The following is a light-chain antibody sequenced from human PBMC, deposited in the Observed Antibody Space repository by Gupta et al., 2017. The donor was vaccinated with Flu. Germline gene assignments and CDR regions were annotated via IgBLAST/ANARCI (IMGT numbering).Light chain of an antibody. V-gene: IGLV3-25*03. J-gene: IGLJ1*01. CDR1: AVPNHY. CDR2: NDI. CDR3: QSADHTSNYCV. Sequence: GQTARITCSGEAVPNHYVYWFQQKPGPAPIFLIFNDIERPSGIPERFSSSGSGTTVSFTLTVVQAEDEADDYCQSADHTSNYCVFGPGTKLTVL.